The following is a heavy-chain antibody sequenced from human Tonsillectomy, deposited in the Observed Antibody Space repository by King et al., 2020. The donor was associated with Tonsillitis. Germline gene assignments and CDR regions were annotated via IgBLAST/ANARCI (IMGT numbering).Heavy chain of an antibody. D-gene: IGHD1-26*01. Sequence: QLVQSGAEVKKPGASVKVSCKASGYTFTGYYMHWVRQAPGQGLEWMGWMNPNSGGTNYAQKFQGRVTMTRDTSISTAYMELSRLRSDDTAVYYCALNLYSGTYSFDYWGQGTLVTVSS. CDR3: ALNLYSGTYSFDY. CDR2: MNPNSGGT. CDR1: GYTFTGYY. V-gene: IGHV1-2*02. J-gene: IGHJ4*02.